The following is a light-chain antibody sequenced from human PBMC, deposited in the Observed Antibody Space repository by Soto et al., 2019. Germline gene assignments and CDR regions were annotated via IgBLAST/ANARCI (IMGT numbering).Light chain of an antibody. CDR3: QQRSNWPPLT. V-gene: IGKV3D-20*02. CDR2: GAS. J-gene: IGKJ4*01. Sequence: EIVLTHSPGTLSLSPGEIATLSCRASQSVSRSYLAWYQQKPGQAPRLLIYGASTRVTGIPARFSGSGSGTDFTLTISSLEPEDFAVYYCQQRSNWPPLTFGGGTKVDIK. CDR1: QSVSRSY.